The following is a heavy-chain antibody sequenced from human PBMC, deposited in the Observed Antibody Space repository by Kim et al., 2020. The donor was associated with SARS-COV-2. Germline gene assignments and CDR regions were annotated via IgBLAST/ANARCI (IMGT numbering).Heavy chain of an antibody. CDR1: GFTFSSYW. D-gene: IGHD3-10*01. J-gene: IGHJ6*02. CDR2: IKQDGSEK. V-gene: IGHV3-7*01. CDR3: ARDGGYGSGSYYTFNNWKKSGMAWGMDV. Sequence: GGSLRLSCAASGFTFSSYWMSWVRQAPGKGLEWVANIKQDGSEKYYVDSVKGRFTISRDNAKNSLYLQMNSLRAEDTAVYYCARDGGYGSGSYYTFNNWKKSGMAWGMDVWGQGTTVTVSS.